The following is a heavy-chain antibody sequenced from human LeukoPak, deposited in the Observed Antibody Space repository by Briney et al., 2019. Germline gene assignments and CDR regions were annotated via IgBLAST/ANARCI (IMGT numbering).Heavy chain of an antibody. V-gene: IGHV3-66*01. Sequence: GGSLRLSCAASGFTVSSSYMSWVRQAPGKGLEWVSVIYSGGSTYYADSVKGRFTISRDNSKNTLYLQMNSLRAEDTAVYYCARDRSGSSSWYEVWGQGTTVTVSS. D-gene: IGHD6-13*01. CDR2: IYSGGST. CDR1: GFTVSSSY. CDR3: ARDRSGSSSWYEV. J-gene: IGHJ6*02.